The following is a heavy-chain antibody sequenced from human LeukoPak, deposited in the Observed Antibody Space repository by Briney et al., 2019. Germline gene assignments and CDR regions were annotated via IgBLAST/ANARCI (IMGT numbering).Heavy chain of an antibody. Sequence: SETLSLTCTVSGGSVSSGSYYWSWIRQPPGKGLEWIGYIYYSGSTNYNPSLKSRVTISVDTSKNQFSLKLSSVTAADTAVYYCARDRVGVPVWGHGTLVTVSS. J-gene: IGHJ4*01. CDR2: IYYSGST. CDR3: ARDRVGVPV. V-gene: IGHV4-61*01. CDR1: GGSVSSGSYY. D-gene: IGHD2-8*01.